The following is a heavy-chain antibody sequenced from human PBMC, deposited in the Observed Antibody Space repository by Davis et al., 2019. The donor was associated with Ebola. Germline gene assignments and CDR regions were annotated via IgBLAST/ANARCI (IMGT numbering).Heavy chain of an antibody. J-gene: IGHJ6*02. D-gene: IGHD2-2*01. V-gene: IGHV1-69*06. Sequence: AASVKVSCKASGGTFSSYAISWVRQAPGQGLEWMGGIIPIFGTANYAQKFQGRVTITADKSTSTAYMELSSLRSEDKAVYYCARGGIVVVPAAIIDYYYYYGMDVWGQGTTVTVSS. CDR3: ARGGIVVVPAAIIDYYYYYGMDV. CDR1: GGTFSSYA. CDR2: IIPIFGTA.